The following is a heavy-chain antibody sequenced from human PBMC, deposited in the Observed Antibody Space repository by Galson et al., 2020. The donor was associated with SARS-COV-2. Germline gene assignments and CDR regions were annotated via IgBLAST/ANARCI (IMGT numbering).Heavy chain of an antibody. CDR1: GGSFSGYY. CDR2: INHSGST. CDR3: ARNWFGELLSGDPNFDY. J-gene: IGHJ4*02. Sequence: SETLSLTCAVYGGSFSGYYWSWIRQPPGKGLEWIGEINHSGSTNYNPSLKSRVTISVDTSKNQFSLKLSSVTAADTAVYYCARNWFGELLSGDPNFDYWGQGTLVTVSS. D-gene: IGHD3-10*01. V-gene: IGHV4-34*01.